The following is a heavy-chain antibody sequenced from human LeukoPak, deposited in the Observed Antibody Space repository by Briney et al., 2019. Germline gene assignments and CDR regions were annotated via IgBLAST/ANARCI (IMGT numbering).Heavy chain of an antibody. CDR3: AKVRTYFYHGLDV. Sequence: GGSLRLSCAASGFTFPSYAMSWVRQAPGKGLEWVSGISGTTSGTYYADSVKGRFTISRDNSKNTLFLQVNSLRAEDTAVYYCAKVRTYFYHGLDVWGQGTTVTVSS. J-gene: IGHJ6*02. CDR1: GFTFPSYA. D-gene: IGHD1-14*01. CDR2: ISGTTSGT. V-gene: IGHV3-23*01.